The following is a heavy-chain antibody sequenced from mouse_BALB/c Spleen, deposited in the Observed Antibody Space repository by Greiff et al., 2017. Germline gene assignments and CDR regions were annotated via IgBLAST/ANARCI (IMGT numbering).Heavy chain of an antibody. CDR2: ISSGGGST. V-gene: IGHV5-12-1*01. Sequence: EVKVVESGGGLVKPGGSLKLSCAASGFAFSSYDMSWVRQTPEKRLEWVAYISSGGGSTYYPDTVKGRFTISRDNAKNTLYLQMSSLKSEDTAMYYCARRYAMDYWGQGTSVTVSS. J-gene: IGHJ4*01. CDR1: GFAFSSYD. CDR3: ARRYAMDY.